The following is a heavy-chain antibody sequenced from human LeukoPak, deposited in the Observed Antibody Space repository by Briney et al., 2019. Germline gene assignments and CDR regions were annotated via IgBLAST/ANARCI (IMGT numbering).Heavy chain of an antibody. CDR3: AKDPMV. V-gene: IGHV3-21*01. CDR1: EFTFSAYS. Sequence: PGGSLRLSCAASEFTFSAYSMNWVRQAPGKGLEWVSSISGPSNFIDYADSVKGRFTISRGNAKNSLYLQMNSLRAEDTAVYYCAKDPMVRGQGTLVTVSS. CDR2: ISGPSNFI. J-gene: IGHJ4*02. D-gene: IGHD3-10*01.